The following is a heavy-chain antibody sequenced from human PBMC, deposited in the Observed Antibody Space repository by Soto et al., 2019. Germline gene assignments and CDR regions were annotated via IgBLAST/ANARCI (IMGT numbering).Heavy chain of an antibody. CDR3: AKCLPRPSIFSVVINGLDH. CDR2: ISGSAFDT. Sequence: GGALGLSCTASGLTFSNYPMTWVRQAPGKGLGWVSTISGSAFDTYYADSVKGRFTISRDNSRNTLYLQMNSLRAEDTAVYYCAKCLPRPSIFSVVINGLDHWGQGT. D-gene: IGHD3-3*01. V-gene: IGHV3-23*01. J-gene: IGHJ5*02. CDR1: GLTFSNYP.